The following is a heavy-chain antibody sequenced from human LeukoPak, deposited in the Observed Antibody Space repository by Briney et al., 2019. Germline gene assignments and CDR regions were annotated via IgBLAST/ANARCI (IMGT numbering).Heavy chain of an antibody. CDR1: GFTFSSYA. CDR3: ARVGQYGSGSYYPPSY. CDR2: ISYDGSNK. D-gene: IGHD3-10*01. J-gene: IGHJ4*02. V-gene: IGHV3-30*01. Sequence: GGSLRLSCAASGFTFSSYAMHWVRQAPGKGLKWVAVISYDGSNKYYADSVKGRFTISRDNSKNTLYPQMNSLRAEDTAVYYCARVGQYGSGSYYPPSYWGQGTLVTVSS.